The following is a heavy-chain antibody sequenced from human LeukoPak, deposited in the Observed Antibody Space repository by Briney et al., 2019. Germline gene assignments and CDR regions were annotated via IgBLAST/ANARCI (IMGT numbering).Heavy chain of an antibody. CDR1: GDSINNNDW. CDR3: ARVYSGEHLDY. J-gene: IGHJ4*02. CDR2: IFHTGTT. Sequence: SGTLSLTCAVSGDSINNNDWWSWVRQPPGKGLEWIGEIFHTGTTHYSPSLKSRVTISVETSKNRFSLQLNSVTAADTAVYYCARVYSGEHLDYWGQGSLVTVSS. V-gene: IGHV4-4*02. D-gene: IGHD4-17*01.